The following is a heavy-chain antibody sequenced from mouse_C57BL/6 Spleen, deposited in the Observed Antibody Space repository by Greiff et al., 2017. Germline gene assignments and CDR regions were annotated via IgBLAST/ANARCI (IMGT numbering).Heavy chain of an antibody. CDR3: AREYYGSRMGYYAMDY. D-gene: IGHD1-1*01. Sequence: QVQLKQPGAELVKPGASVKMSCKASGYTFTSYWITWVKQRPGQGLEWIGDIYPGSGSTNYNEKFKSKATLTVDTSSSTAYMQLSSLTSEDSAVXYCAREYYGSRMGYYAMDYWGQGTSVTVSS. J-gene: IGHJ4*01. CDR1: GYTFTSYW. V-gene: IGHV1-55*01. CDR2: IYPGSGST.